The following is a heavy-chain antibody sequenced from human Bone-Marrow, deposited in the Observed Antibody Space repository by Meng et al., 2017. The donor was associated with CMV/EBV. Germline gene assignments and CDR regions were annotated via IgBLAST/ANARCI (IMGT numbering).Heavy chain of an antibody. J-gene: IGHJ6*02. V-gene: IGHV1-18*01. CDR3: ARDQYSIAAAGIRGMDV. CDR1: GYTFTSYG. Sequence: ASVKVSCKASGYTFTSYGISWVRQAPGQGLEWMGWISAYNGNTNYAQKLQGRVTMTTDTSTSTAYMELRSLRSDDTAVYYCARDQYSIAAAGIRGMDVWGQGTTVTVSS. CDR2: ISAYNGNT. D-gene: IGHD6-13*01.